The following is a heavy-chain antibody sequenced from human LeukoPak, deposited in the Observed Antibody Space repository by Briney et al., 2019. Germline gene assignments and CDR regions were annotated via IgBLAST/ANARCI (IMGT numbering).Heavy chain of an antibody. CDR2: INPNGGVT. J-gene: IGHJ4*02. D-gene: IGHD5-18*01. Sequence: EASVKVSCKTSGYTFSDYYMHWVRQAPGQGLEWMGWINPNGGVTIYAQRFQGRVTLTRDTSISTAYMELKSLRSDDTAVYYCARDLNDYCATTNCFTATDVDTTVVDNWGQGTLVTVSS. V-gene: IGHV1-2*02. CDR3: ARDLNDYCATTNCFTATDVDTTVVDN. CDR1: GYTFSDYY.